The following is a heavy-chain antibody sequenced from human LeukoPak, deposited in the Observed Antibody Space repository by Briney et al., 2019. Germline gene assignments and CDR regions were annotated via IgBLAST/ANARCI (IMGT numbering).Heavy chain of an antibody. CDR2: INPSGGST. CDR1: GYTFTSYY. J-gene: IGHJ1*01. Sequence: ASVRVSCKASGYTFTSYYMHWVRQAPGQGLEWMGIINPSGGSTSYAQKFQGRVTMTRDTSTSTVYMELSSLRSEDTAVYYCAREGYYDGSGQKYFQHWGQGTLVTVP. V-gene: IGHV1-46*01. CDR3: AREGYYDGSGQKYFQH. D-gene: IGHD3-22*01.